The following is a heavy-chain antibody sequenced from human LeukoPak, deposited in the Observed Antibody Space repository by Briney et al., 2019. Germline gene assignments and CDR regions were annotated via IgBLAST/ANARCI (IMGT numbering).Heavy chain of an antibody. CDR3: AKGTIAAAGTDCDY. CDR1: RGAISNNY. J-gene: IGHJ4*02. Sequence: ETLSLTCTVSRGAISNNYWSWVRQAPGKGLEWVSAISGRDGYTYYADSVKGRFTISRDNSKDTLFLHMSSLRAEDTAVYYCAKGTIAAAGTDCDYWGQGTQVTVSS. CDR2: ISGRDGYT. V-gene: IGHV3-23*01. D-gene: IGHD6-13*01.